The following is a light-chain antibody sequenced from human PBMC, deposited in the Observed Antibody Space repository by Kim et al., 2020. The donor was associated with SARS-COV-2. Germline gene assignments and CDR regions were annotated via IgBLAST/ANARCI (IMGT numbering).Light chain of an antibody. Sequence: SPGEGATRSCRASQSVSSKLAWYQQKPGQIPRLLIYGASTRASGIPARFSGSGSGTEFTLTISSLQSEDFAVYYCQQYDKWPPHTFGQGTKLELK. CDR1: QSVSSK. CDR2: GAS. J-gene: IGKJ2*01. CDR3: QQYDKWPPHT. V-gene: IGKV3D-15*01.